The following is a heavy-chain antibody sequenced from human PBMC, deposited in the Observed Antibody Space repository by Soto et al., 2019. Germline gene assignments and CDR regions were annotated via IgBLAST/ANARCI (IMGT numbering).Heavy chain of an antibody. D-gene: IGHD1-26*01. V-gene: IGHV3-7*03. Sequence: PGGSLRLSCAASGFTFTNYAMSWVRQAPGKGLEWVANIKQDGSEKYYVDSVKGRFTIPRDNAKNSLYLQMNSLRAEDTAVYYCARVSYLYYFDYWGQGTLVTVS. CDR3: ARVSYLYYFDY. CDR2: IKQDGSEK. J-gene: IGHJ4*02. CDR1: GFTFTNYA.